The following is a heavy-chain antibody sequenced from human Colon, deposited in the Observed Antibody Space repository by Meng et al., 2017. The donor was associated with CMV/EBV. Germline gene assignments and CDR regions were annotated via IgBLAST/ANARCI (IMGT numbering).Heavy chain of an antibody. CDR3: ARVGCAGGTCFSGWFDP. D-gene: IGHD2-8*02. CDR2: IIPVFGKT. J-gene: IGHJ5*02. Sequence: GTVGNNGITGGRQAPGQGLEWMGGIIPVFGKTSYAQKFQGRVTVTTDEFTTTVFMELSSLRSEDTAVYYCARVGCAGGTCFSGWFDPWGQGTLVTVSS. V-gene: IGHV1-69*05. CDR1: GTVGNNG.